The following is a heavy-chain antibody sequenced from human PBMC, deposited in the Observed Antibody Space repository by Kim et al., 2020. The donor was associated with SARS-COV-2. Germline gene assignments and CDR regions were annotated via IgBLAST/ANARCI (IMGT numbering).Heavy chain of an antibody. CDR1: GYTLTELS. D-gene: IGHD2-15*01. CDR2: FDPEDGET. Sequence: ASVKVSCKVSGYTLTELSMHWVRQAPGKGLEWMGGFDPEDGETIYAQKFQGRVTMTEDTSTDTAYMELSSLRSEDTAVYYCATDPPPYCSGGSYPTLNWFDPWGQGTLVTVSS. J-gene: IGHJ5*02. V-gene: IGHV1-24*01. CDR3: ATDPPPYCSGGSYPTLNWFDP.